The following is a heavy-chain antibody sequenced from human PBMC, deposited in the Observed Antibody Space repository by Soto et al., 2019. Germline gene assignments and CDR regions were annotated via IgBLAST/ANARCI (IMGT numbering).Heavy chain of an antibody. D-gene: IGHD6-19*01. Sequence: XETLSLTCAVSRDSLTSKVGWSWFRQPPGKGLEWIGEAYHNGLTDYNPSLKSRVTMSVDTSKNEFSLKLTSLTAADTAIYYCARDAAVPGESDRFDYWGQGTLVTVSS. CDR3: ARDAAVPGESDRFDY. V-gene: IGHV4-4*02. J-gene: IGHJ4*02. CDR1: RDSLTSKVG. CDR2: AYHNGLT.